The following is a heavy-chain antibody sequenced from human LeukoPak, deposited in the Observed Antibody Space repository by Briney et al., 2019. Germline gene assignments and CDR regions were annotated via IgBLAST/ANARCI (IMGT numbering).Heavy chain of an antibody. CDR3: ASPPSPYYDFWSGQD. V-gene: IGHV4-39*01. D-gene: IGHD3-3*01. J-gene: IGHJ4*02. Sequence: SETLSLTCTVSGGSISSSSYYWGWIRQPPGKGLEWIGSIYYSGSTYYNPSLKSRVTISVDTSKNQFSLKLSSVTAADTAVYYCASPPSPYYDFWSGQDWGQGTLVTVSS. CDR1: GGSISSSSYY. CDR2: IYYSGST.